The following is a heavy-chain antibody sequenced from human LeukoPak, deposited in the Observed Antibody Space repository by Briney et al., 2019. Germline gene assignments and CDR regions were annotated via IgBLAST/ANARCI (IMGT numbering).Heavy chain of an antibody. J-gene: IGHJ4*02. CDR2: IYYSGTT. V-gene: IGHV4-39*01. Sequence: PADSLSLTCTVSGGSISSSGYWWGWLPQPPGKGLEWIGTIYYSGTTYYNPSLKSPVTISADTSTNQFSLEVNSVTAADTAVYYCAKRAYAVGFEYWGQGTLVTVAS. CDR3: AKRAYAVGFEY. CDR1: GGSISSSGYW. D-gene: IGHD4-17*01.